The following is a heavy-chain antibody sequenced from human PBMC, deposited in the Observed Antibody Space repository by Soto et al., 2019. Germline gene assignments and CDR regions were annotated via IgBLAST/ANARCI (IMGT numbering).Heavy chain of an antibody. CDR3: AKAISGYNAPLDH. D-gene: IGHD1-20*01. V-gene: IGHV3-23*01. CDR1: GFTFSSYA. CDR2: ITGSGDAT. J-gene: IGHJ4*02. Sequence: VGSLRLSCAASGFTFSSYAMNWVRQAPGKGLEWVSVITGSGDATYYAGSVKGRFTISRDNSKNTLYVQMNSLRAEDTAVYYCAKAISGYNAPLDHWGQGTRVTVSS.